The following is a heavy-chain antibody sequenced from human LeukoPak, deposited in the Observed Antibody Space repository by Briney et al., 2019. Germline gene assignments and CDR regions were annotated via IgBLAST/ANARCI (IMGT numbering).Heavy chain of an antibody. V-gene: IGHV3-23*01. Sequence: GGSLRLSCAASGFTFSSYAMSWVRQAPGKGLEWVSGISGSGGSAYYADSVEGRFTISRDNSRNTLYLQMNSPRAEDTAVYYCAILPGYSSGWYEVNYWGQGTLVTVSS. J-gene: IGHJ4*02. CDR3: AILPGYSSGWYEVNY. CDR1: GFTFSSYA. D-gene: IGHD6-13*01. CDR2: ISGSGGSA.